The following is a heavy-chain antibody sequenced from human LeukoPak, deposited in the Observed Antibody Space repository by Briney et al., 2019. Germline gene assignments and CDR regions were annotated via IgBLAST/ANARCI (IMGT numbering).Heavy chain of an antibody. CDR2: IRSKAYGGTT. J-gene: IGHJ6*03. Sequence: QPGGSLRLSCTASGFTFGDYAMSWFRQAPGKGLEWVGFIRSKAYGGTTEYAASVKGQFTISRDDSKNIAYLQMNSLKTEDTAVYYCTRDPRLSIVVVPAARSGYYYMDVWGKGTTVTVSS. CDR1: GFTFGDYA. D-gene: IGHD2-2*01. V-gene: IGHV3-49*03. CDR3: TRDPRLSIVVVPAARSGYYYMDV.